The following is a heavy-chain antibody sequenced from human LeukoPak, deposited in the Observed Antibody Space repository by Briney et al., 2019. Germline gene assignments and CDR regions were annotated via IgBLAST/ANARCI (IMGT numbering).Heavy chain of an antibody. D-gene: IGHD3-22*01. CDR3: ARPYDSSGRHDAFDI. V-gene: IGHV1-3*03. CDR1: GYTFTSYA. J-gene: IGHJ3*02. Sequence: ASVKVSCKASGYTFTSYAMHWVRQAPGQRLEWMGWINAGNGNTKYSQEFQGRVTITRDTSASTAYMELSSLRSEDMAVYYCARPYDSSGRHDAFDIWGQGTMVTVSS. CDR2: INAGNGNT.